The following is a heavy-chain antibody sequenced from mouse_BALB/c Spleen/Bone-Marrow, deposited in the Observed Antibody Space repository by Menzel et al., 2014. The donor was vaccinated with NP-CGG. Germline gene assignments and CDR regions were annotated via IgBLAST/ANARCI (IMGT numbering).Heavy chain of an antibody. J-gene: IGHJ3*01. CDR2: INPNNGGT. V-gene: IGHV1-18*01. CDR1: GYTFTDYN. CDR3: ARGGSSRFAC. Sequence: EVQVVESGPELVKPGASVKIPCKASGYTFTDYNMDWVKQSHGKSLEWIGDINPNNGGTIYNQKFKGKATLTVDKSSSTAYMELRSLTSEDTAVYYCARGGSSRFACWGQGTLVTVSA.